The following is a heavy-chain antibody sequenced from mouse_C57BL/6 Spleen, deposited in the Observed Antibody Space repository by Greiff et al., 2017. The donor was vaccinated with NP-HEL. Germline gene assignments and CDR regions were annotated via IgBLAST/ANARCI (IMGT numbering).Heavy chain of an antibody. J-gene: IGHJ1*03. CDR3: ATYYSNLLLYFDV. Sequence: VQLQQSDAELVKPGAPVKISCKVSGYTFTDHTIHWMKQRPEQGLEWIGYIYPRDGSTKYNEKFKGKATLTADKSSSTAYMQLNSLTSEDSAVYFCATYYSNLLLYFDVWGTGTTVTVSS. D-gene: IGHD2-5*01. CDR1: GYTFTDHT. V-gene: IGHV1-78*01. CDR2: IYPRDGST.